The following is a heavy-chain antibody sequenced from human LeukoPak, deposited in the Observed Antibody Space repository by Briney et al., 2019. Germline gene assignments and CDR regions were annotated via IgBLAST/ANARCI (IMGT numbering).Heavy chain of an antibody. CDR2: INAGNGNT. Sequence: ASVKVSCKASGYTFTIYAMHWVRQAPGQRLEWMGWINAGNGNTKYSQKFQGRVTITRDTSASTAYMELSSLRSEDTAVYYCARNPVGGNAFDIWGQGTMVTVSS. CDR1: GYTFTIYA. V-gene: IGHV1-3*01. J-gene: IGHJ3*02. CDR3: ARNPVGGNAFDI. D-gene: IGHD3-16*01.